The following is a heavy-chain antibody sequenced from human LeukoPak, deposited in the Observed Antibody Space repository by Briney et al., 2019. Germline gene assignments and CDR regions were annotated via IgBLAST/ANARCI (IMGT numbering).Heavy chain of an antibody. CDR1: GFTFSDYY. Sequence: AGGSLRLSCTASGFTFSDYYMNWIRQAPGKGLEWVSYISSSENTINYAASVKGRFTISRDNAKNSLYLLMNSLRAEDTAVYYCARGPLIEYCTDGICYSPHYFDYWGQGTLVTVSS. CDR2: ISSSENTI. V-gene: IGHV3-11*04. CDR3: ARGPLIEYCTDGICYSPHYFDY. J-gene: IGHJ4*02. D-gene: IGHD2-8*01.